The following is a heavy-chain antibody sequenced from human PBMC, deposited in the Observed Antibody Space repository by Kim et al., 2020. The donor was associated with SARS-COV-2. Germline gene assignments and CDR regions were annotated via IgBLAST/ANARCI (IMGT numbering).Heavy chain of an antibody. CDR3: AKGGVLYGSGSYFFDY. V-gene: IGHV3-23*01. CDR1: GFTFSGYA. CDR2: ISASGGTT. Sequence: GGSLRLSCAASGFTFSGYAMSWVRQAPGKGLEWVSAISASGGTTYYADSVKGRFTISRDNSENTLYLQMNSLRAEDTAVYYCAKGGVLYGSGSYFFDYWGQVTLVTVSS. D-gene: IGHD3-10*01. J-gene: IGHJ4*02.